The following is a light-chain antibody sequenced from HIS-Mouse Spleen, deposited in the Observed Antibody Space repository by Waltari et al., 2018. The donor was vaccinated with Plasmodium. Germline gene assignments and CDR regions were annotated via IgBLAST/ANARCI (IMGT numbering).Light chain of an antibody. J-gene: IGKJ4*01. CDR3: QQSYSTPGT. V-gene: IGKV1-39*01. Sequence: DIQMTQSPSSLSASVGARVPITCRASQSISSYLHWYQQKPGKAPKLLIYAASSLQSGVPSRFSGSGSGTDFTLTISSLQPEDFATYYCQQSYSTPGTFGGGTKVEIK. CDR2: AAS. CDR1: QSISSY.